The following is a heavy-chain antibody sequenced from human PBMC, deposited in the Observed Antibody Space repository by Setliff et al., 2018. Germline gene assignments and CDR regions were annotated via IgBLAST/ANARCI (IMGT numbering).Heavy chain of an antibody. CDR3: ARVSRTIVAARGFDY. Sequence: SVKVSCKASGGTFINYAISWVRQAPGQGLEWMGGIIPIFGTANYAQKFQGRVTITADESTSTAYMELSSLRSEDTAVYYCARVSRTIVAARGFDYWGHGTLVTVSS. J-gene: IGHJ4*01. D-gene: IGHD1-26*01. CDR1: GGTFINYA. CDR2: IIPIFGTA. V-gene: IGHV1-69*13.